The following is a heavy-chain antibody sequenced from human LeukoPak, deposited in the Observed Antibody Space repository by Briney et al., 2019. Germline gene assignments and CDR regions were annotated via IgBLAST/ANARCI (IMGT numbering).Heavy chain of an antibody. V-gene: IGHV5-51*01. D-gene: IGHD3-10*01. CDR1: GYIFTSYW. CDR3: ASSTYYYGSGSLYYYYGMDV. J-gene: IGHJ6*04. CDR2: IYPGESDT. Sequence: GEPLKISCQGSGYIFTSYWIGWVRQMPGKGLEWMGIIYPGESDTRHSPSFQGQVTISADKSISTAYLQWSSLKASHTAMYYCASSTYYYGSGSLYYYYGMDVWGKGTTVTVSS.